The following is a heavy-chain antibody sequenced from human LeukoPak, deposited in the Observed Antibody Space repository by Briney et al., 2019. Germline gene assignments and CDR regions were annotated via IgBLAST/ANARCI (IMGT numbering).Heavy chain of an antibody. CDR2: ISAYNGNT. CDR3: ARDRIALGTDY. V-gene: IGHV1-18*01. J-gene: IGHJ4*02. D-gene: IGHD7-27*01. CDR1: GYTFTMYG. Sequence: ASVKVSCKASGYTFTMYGISCVRHAPGQGLEWMGWISAYNGNTNYEQKFQDRVTLTTDISTGRVYMELGNLRSDDTPVYYCARDRIALGTDYWGQRTLVTVSP.